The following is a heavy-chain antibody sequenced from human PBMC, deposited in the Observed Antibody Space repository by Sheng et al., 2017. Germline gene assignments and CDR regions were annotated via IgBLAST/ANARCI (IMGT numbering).Heavy chain of an antibody. V-gene: IGHV3-74*01. CDR3: ARDQCYYGSGSYYNGDCYYYYYMDV. Sequence: EVQLVESGGGLVQPGGSLRLSCAASGFTFSSYWMHWVRQAPGKGLVWVSRINSDGSSTSYADSVKGRFTISRDNAKNTLYLQMNSLRAEDTAVYYCARDQCYYGSGSYYNGDCYYYYYMDVWGKGTTVTVSS. D-gene: IGHD3-10*01. J-gene: IGHJ6*03. CDR1: GFTFSSYW. CDR2: INSDGSST.